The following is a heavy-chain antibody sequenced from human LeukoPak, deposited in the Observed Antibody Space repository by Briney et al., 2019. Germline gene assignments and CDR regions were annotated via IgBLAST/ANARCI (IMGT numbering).Heavy chain of an antibody. J-gene: IGHJ4*02. CDR2: IQYDGRNK. V-gene: IGHV3-30*02. CDR1: GFSDSSSG. D-gene: IGHD5-18*01. Sequence: GGSLRLSCAASGFSDSSSGIHWVRQAPGKGLDWLAFIQYDGRNKYYADSVKGRFTMSRDNSKNTLTMFLQMNSLRAEDTAVYYCAKERDTAMVTIDYWGQGTLVTVSS. CDR3: AKERDTAMVTIDY.